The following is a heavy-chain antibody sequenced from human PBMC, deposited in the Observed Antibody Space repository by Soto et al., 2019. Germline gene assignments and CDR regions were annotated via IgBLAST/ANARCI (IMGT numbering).Heavy chain of an antibody. CDR1: GSSMSDYH. V-gene: IGHV4-59*01. CDR2: IYHTGTT. Sequence: SETLSLTCHVSGSSMSDYHWSWIRQSPGKGLEWFGYIYHTGTTNYNPSLKSRVTMSIDTSSNQSSLRVRSVTDADTAVYFCTRVPLDYTYGTDFWAQGTLVTVSS. D-gene: IGHD1-1*01. CDR3: TRVPLDYTYGTDF. J-gene: IGHJ4*02.